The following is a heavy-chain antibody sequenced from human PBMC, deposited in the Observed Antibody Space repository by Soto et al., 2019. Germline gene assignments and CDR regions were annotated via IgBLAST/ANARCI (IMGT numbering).Heavy chain of an antibody. D-gene: IGHD5-12*01. CDR3: AKRSGFDSGLFDY. Sequence: EVQLLESGGGLVQPGGSLRLSCAVSGLTFTKYVMSWVRQAPGKGLEWVSAISGSGSATHYADSVKGRFTISRDNFKNTVSLQMNSLRVEDTAIYFCAKRSGFDSGLFDYWGQGTLVTVSS. CDR1: GLTFTKYV. V-gene: IGHV3-23*01. J-gene: IGHJ4*02. CDR2: ISGSGSAT.